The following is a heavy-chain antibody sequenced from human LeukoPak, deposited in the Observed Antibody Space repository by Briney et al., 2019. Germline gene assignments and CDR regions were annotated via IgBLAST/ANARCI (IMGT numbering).Heavy chain of an antibody. V-gene: IGHV3-74*01. CDR3: ARDHPATYYYDSSGLDY. Sequence: GGSLRLSCAASGFTFSSYWMHWVRQAPGKGLVWVSRINTDGSSTSYADSVKGRFTISRDNAKNSLYLQMNSLRAEDTAVYYCARDHPATYYYDSSGLDYWGQGTLVTVSS. D-gene: IGHD3-22*01. CDR2: INTDGSST. J-gene: IGHJ4*02. CDR1: GFTFSSYW.